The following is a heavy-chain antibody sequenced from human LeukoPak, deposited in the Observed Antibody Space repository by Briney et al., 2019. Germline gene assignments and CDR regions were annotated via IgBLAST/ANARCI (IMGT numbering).Heavy chain of an antibody. CDR3: ARVSRYYGSGSYYYFMVV. V-gene: IGHV3-20*04. CDR1: GFTFDDYG. D-gene: IGHD3-10*01. CDR2: TKWDGGST. Sequence: GGSLRLSCAASGFTFDDYGMGWVRHPPGKGLEWVAGTKWDGGSTVYGDFVKGRFTISRDNAKNSLYPQMNSLRAEDTAIYYCARVSRYYGSGSYYYFMVVCSKGATVTVSS. J-gene: IGHJ6*03.